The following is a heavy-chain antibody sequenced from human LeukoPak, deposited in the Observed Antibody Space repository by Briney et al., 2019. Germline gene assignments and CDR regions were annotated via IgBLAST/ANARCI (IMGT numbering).Heavy chain of an antibody. D-gene: IGHD3-9*01. CDR1: GFSFASYG. J-gene: IGHJ4*02. CDR3: ARDTLNGPFVISLDY. CDR2: ITSDGHVE. V-gene: IGHV3-48*03. Sequence: PGGSLRLSCAASGFSFASYGMNWVRQAPGKGLEWVSHITSDGHVETYVDSVRGRFTMSRDNAKDLLFLQMNGLRAEDTAVYYCARDTLNGPFVISLDYWGQGALVTVSS.